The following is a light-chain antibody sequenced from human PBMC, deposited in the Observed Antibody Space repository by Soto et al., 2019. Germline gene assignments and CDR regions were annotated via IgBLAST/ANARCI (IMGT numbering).Light chain of an antibody. CDR3: QHSYGTPLT. CDR1: QSISSY. CDR2: AAS. Sequence: DIQMTQSPSSLSASVGERVTITCRASQSISSYLNWYQQKPGKAPKLLIYAASSWQSGVPSRFSGSGSATDFTLTISSLQPEDFATYYCQHSYGTPLTFGGGTKVEIK. V-gene: IGKV1-39*01. J-gene: IGKJ4*01.